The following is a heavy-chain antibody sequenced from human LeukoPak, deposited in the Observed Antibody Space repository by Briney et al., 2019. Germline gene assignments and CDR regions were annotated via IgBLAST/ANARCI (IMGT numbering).Heavy chain of an antibody. CDR2: ISWNSGSI. Sequence: GMSLRLSCAASGFTFDDYAMHWVRPAPGKGLEWVSGISWNSGSIGYADPVKGRFTISRDNAKNSLYLQMNSLRAEDTALYYCAKDRTYGSGSYFGYFDYWGQGTLVTVSS. CDR1: GFTFDDYA. J-gene: IGHJ4*02. D-gene: IGHD3-10*01. CDR3: AKDRTYGSGSYFGYFDY. V-gene: IGHV3-9*01.